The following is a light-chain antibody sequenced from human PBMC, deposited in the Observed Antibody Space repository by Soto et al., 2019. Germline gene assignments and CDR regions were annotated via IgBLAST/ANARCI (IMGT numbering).Light chain of an antibody. J-gene: IGKJ4*01. CDR1: QSVSSY. V-gene: IGKV3-11*01. Sequence: EIVLTQSPATLSLSPGERATLSCRASQSVSSYLAWYQQKPGQAPRLLIYDTSNRATGIPARFSGSGSGTDFTITISSLEPEDFALYYCQQRSNWPWTFGGGTKVEIK. CDR3: QQRSNWPWT. CDR2: DTS.